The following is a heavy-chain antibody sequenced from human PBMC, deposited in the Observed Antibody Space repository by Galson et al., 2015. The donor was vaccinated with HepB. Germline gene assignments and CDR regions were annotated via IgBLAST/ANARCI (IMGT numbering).Heavy chain of an antibody. Sequence: SLRLSCAASGFTFGDYAMSWVRQAPGKGLEWVGFIRSKAYGGTTEYAASVKGRFTISRDDSKSIAYLQMNSPKTEDTAVYYCTRKKDYGGINYIWGQGTLVTVSS. V-gene: IGHV3-49*04. D-gene: IGHD4-23*01. CDR1: GFTFGDYA. J-gene: IGHJ4*02. CDR3: TRKKDYGGINYI. CDR2: IRSKAYGGTT.